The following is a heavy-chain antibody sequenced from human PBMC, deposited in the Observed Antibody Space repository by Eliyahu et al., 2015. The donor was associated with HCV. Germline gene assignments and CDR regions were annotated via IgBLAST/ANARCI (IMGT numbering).Heavy chain of an antibody. Sequence: QITLKESGPTLVKPTQTLTLTCTFSGFSLTTIGVGVGWIRQPPGKALECLALIYWDDNKRYSPSLDTRLTITKDTSKNQVVLTVTNMDPVDTGTYYCAYYRLRTYSLDYWGQGTLVTVSS. CDR2: IYWDDNK. D-gene: IGHD2-21*01. CDR3: AYYRLRTYSLDY. J-gene: IGHJ4*02. V-gene: IGHV2-5*02. CDR1: GFSLTTIGVG.